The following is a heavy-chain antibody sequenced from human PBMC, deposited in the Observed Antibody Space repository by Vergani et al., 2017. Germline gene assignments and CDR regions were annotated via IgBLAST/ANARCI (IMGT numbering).Heavy chain of an antibody. V-gene: IGHV4-34*01. Sequence: QVQLQQWGGGLLKPSETLSLTCVVNGGSFTSYHWTWIRQSPGEGLEWVGDIDHTGRPDYNPSLKSRLTMSVDKSRNQFSLTLNSVTATDTAIYFCASVNTETNSQLYYYYYMDVWGQGTAVTVS. D-gene: IGHD4-11*01. CDR1: GGSFTSYH. J-gene: IGHJ6*03. CDR2: IDHTGRP. CDR3: ASVNTETNSQLYYYYYMDV.